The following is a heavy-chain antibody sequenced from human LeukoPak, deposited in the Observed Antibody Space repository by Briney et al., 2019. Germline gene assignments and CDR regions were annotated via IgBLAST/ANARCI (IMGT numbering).Heavy chain of an antibody. V-gene: IGHV3-11*01. J-gene: IGHJ5*02. CDR2: ISSSGRTI. Sequence: GGSLRLSCAAAGFTFSDYGMNWVRQAPGKGLEWVSYISSSGRTIYYGDSVKGRFTISRDNAKNSLYLQMKSLRAEDTAVYYCARDHDSSGYYYVTWGQGTLVTVSS. CDR3: ARDHDSSGYYYVT. CDR1: GFTFSDYG. D-gene: IGHD3-22*01.